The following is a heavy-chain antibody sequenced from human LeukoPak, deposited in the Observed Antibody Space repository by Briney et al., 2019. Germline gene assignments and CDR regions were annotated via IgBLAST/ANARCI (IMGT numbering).Heavy chain of an antibody. V-gene: IGHV3-53*05. CDR2: IYSGGST. Sequence: PGGSLRLSCAASGFTVSTTYTNWVRQAPGKGLEWVSVIYSGGSTFYADSVKGRFTISRDNSKNTLYLQMNSLRAEDTAVYYCARAQQLGRRHFDYWGQGTLVTVSS. D-gene: IGHD6-13*01. CDR3: ARAQQLGRRHFDY. J-gene: IGHJ4*02. CDR1: GFTVSTTY.